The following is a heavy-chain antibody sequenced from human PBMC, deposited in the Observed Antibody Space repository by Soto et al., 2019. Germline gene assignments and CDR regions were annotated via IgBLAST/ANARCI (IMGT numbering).Heavy chain of an antibody. D-gene: IGHD3-9*01. V-gene: IGHV4-39*01. Sequence: QLQLQESGPGLVKPSETLSLTCSVSDDSINSDKYYWGWIRQPPGKGLEWLGSIYYRGNAYYNPSLQTRVTISLDTSKSRFSLTLNSVTAADSAVYFCARLEGLATISYYFDFWGPGALVTVSS. J-gene: IGHJ4*02. CDR3: ARLEGLATISYYFDF. CDR1: DDSINSDKYY. CDR2: IYYRGNA.